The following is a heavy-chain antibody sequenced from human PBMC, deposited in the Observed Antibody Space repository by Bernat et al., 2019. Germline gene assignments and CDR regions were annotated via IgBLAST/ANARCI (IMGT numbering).Heavy chain of an antibody. CDR1: GGSFSGYY. Sequence: QVQLQQWGAGLLKPSETLSLTCAVYGGSFSGYYWSWTRQPPGKGLEWIGEINHSGSTNYNPSLKSRVTISVDTSKNQFSLKLSSVTAADTAVYYCARLVMSVQLGKIYYYFGMDVWVQGTAVTVSS. CDR3: ARLVMSVQLGKIYYYFGMDV. CDR2: INHSGST. D-gene: IGHD2-21*01. V-gene: IGHV4-34*01. J-gene: IGHJ6*02.